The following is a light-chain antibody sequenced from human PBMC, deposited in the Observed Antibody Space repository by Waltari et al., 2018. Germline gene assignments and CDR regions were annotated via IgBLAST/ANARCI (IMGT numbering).Light chain of an antibody. CDR3: QAWGPGLWV. J-gene: IGLJ3*02. CDR2: IDSDGSH. Sequence: QLSVTQSPSASASLGDSVRLTCPLDNAHGTYNIAWTTQRPKKAPRFLMKIDSDGSHVKGDAIPDRFAGSSSGAARYLTISDLQSDDEADYYCQAWGPGLWVFGGGTKLTVL. CDR1: NAHGTYN. V-gene: IGLV4-69*01.